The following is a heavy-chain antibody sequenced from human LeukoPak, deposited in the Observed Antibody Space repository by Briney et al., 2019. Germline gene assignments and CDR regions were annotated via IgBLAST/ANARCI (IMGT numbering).Heavy chain of an antibody. J-gene: IGHJ4*02. CDR2: IYPGDSDT. V-gene: IGHV5-51*01. Sequence: GESLKISCKGSGYNFTNYWIAWVRQMPGKGLEWMGIIYPGDSDTRYSPSFQGQVTISADKSISTAYLQWSSLKASDTAMYNCARRPSVVTATADDYWGQGTLVTVSS. D-gene: IGHD2-15*01. CDR3: ARRPSVVTATADDY. CDR1: GYNFTNYW.